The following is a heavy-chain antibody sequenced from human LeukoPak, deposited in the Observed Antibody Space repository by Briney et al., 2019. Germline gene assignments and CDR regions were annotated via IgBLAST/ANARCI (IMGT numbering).Heavy chain of an antibody. CDR3: AKFSSGWTYFDY. CDR1: GFTFSSYA. V-gene: IGHV3-23*01. CDR2: ISDRSANA. D-gene: IGHD6-19*01. Sequence: GGSLRLSCAAFGFTFSSYAMTWVRQAPGKGLEWVSVISDRSANANYADSVKGRFTISRDNSKNTLYLQMNSLRAEDTAIYYCAKFSSGWTYFDYWGQGTLVSVSS. J-gene: IGHJ4*02.